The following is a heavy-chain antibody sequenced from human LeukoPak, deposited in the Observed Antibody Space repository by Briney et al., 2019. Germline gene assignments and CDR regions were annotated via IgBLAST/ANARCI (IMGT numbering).Heavy chain of an antibody. Sequence: PSQTLSLTCTVSGGSISSGSYYWSWIRQPAGKGLEWIGRIYTSGSTNYNPSLKSRVTISVDTSKNQFSLKLSSVTAADTAVYYCAREYVLLWFGESDNWFDPWGQGTLVTVSS. D-gene: IGHD3-10*01. J-gene: IGHJ5*02. CDR1: GGSISSGSYY. CDR3: AREYVLLWFGESDNWFDP. V-gene: IGHV4-61*02. CDR2: IYTSGST.